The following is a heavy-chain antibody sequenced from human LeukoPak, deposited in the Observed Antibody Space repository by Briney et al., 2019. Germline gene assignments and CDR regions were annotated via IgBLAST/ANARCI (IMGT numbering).Heavy chain of an antibody. CDR3: ARGAYCSSTSCLHYFDY. Sequence: PSETLSLTCAVYGGSFSGYYWSWIRQPPGKGLEWIGEINHSGSTNYNPSLKSRVTISVDTSKSQFSLKLSSVTAADTAVYYCARGAYCSSTSCLHYFDYWGQGTLVTVSS. D-gene: IGHD2-2*01. CDR2: INHSGST. J-gene: IGHJ4*02. V-gene: IGHV4-34*01. CDR1: GGSFSGYY.